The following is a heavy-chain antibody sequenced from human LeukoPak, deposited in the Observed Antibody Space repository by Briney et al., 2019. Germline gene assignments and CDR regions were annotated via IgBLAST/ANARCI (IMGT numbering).Heavy chain of an antibody. CDR2: ISSSSSYI. J-gene: IGHJ3*02. CDR1: GFTFSSYS. D-gene: IGHD1-1*01. V-gene: IGHV3-21*01. CDR3: TTDGGTGEGAFDI. Sequence: GGSLRLSCAASGFTFSSYSMNWVRQAPGKGLEWVSSISSSSSYIYYADSVKGRFTISRDNAKNSLYLQMNSLRAEDTAVYYCTTDGGTGEGAFDIWGQGTMVTVSS.